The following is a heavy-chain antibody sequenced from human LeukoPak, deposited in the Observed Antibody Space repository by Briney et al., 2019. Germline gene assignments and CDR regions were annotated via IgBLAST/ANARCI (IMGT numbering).Heavy chain of an antibody. V-gene: IGHV4-4*02. CDR3: ARDIRNYYGSGSRGYWYFDL. Sequence: PSGTLSLTCGVSGGSITNTNYWTWVRQPPGKGLEWIGEVNLQGSTNYNPSLMGRVAIAVDTSENHISLQLTSVTAADTAVYYCARDIRNYYGSGSRGYWYFDLWGRGTLVTVSS. CDR2: VNLQGST. J-gene: IGHJ2*01. D-gene: IGHD3-10*01. CDR1: GGSITNTNY.